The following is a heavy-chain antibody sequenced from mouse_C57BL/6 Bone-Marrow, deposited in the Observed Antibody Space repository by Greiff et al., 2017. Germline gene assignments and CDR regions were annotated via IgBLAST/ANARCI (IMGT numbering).Heavy chain of an antibody. CDR1: GFNIKDDY. CDR3: TTWWFPWFAY. V-gene: IGHV14-4*01. D-gene: IGHD1-1*02. J-gene: IGHJ3*01. Sequence: EVQLQQSGAELVRPGASVKLSCTASGFNIKDDYMHWVKQRPEQGLEWIGWIDPENGDTEYASKFQGKATITAATSSNTAYLQLSSLTSEGTAVYYCTTWWFPWFAYWGQGTLVTVSA. CDR2: IDPENGDT.